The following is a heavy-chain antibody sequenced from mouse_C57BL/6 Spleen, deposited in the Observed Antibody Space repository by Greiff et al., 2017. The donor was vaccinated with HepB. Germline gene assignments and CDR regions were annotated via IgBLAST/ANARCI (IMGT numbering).Heavy chain of an antibody. V-gene: IGHV7-3*01. D-gene: IGHD2-5*01. Sequence: EVKLMESGGGLVQPGGSLSLSCAASGFTFTDYYMSWVRQPPGKALEWLGFIRNKANGYTTEYSASVKGRFTISRDNSQSILYLQMNALRAEDSATYYCARSSYSNYGFAYWGQGTLVTVSA. J-gene: IGHJ3*01. CDR3: ARSSYSNYGFAY. CDR2: IRNKANGYTT. CDR1: GFTFTDYY.